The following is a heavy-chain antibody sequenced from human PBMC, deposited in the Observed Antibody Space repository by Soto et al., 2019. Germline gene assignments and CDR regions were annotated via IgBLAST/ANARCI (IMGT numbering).Heavy chain of an antibody. D-gene: IGHD3-10*01. V-gene: IGHV4-59*01. CDR3: GRSYYGSGSYYLGYYYYYGMDV. J-gene: IGHJ6*02. CDR1: GGSISSYY. CDR2: VYYSGST. Sequence: SETLSLTCTVSGGSISSYYWSWIRQPPGKRLEWIGYVYYSGSTNYNPSLKSRVTISVDTSKNQFSLKLSSVTAADTAVYYCGRSYYGSGSYYLGYYYYYGMDVWGQGTTVTVSS.